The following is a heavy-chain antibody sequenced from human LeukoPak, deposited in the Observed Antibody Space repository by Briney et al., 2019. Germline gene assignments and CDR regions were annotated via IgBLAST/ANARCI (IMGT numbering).Heavy chain of an antibody. V-gene: IGHV3-53*01. CDR3: AGGHGRWAFDI. J-gene: IGHJ3*02. D-gene: IGHD6-13*01. CDR1: GFTVSSTY. CDR2: IHSGGNT. Sequence: PGGSLRLSCAASGFTVSSTYMSWVRQAPGKGLEWVSLIHSGGNTLYADSVKGRFTISRDNSENTLYLQMNSLRAEDTAVYYCAGGHGRWAFDIWGQGTMVTVSS.